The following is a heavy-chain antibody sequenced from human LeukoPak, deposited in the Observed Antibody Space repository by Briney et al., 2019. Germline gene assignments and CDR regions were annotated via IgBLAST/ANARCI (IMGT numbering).Heavy chain of an antibody. V-gene: IGHV1-46*01. CDR3: ARAVGIVVVVVATLDY. Sequence: ASVKVSCKASGYTFTNNYMHWVRQAPGRGLEWMGIINPSGGSTNYAQKLQGRVTMTRDTSTSTVYMELSGLRSEDTAVYYCARAVGIVVVVVATLDYWGQGTLVTVSS. CDR1: GYTFTNNY. CDR2: INPSGGST. J-gene: IGHJ4*02. D-gene: IGHD2-15*01.